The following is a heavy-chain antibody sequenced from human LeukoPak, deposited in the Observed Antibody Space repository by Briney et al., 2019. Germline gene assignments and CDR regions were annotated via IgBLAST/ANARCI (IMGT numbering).Heavy chain of an antibody. D-gene: IGHD6-13*01. CDR2: FDPEDGET. J-gene: IGHJ4*02. CDR1: GYTLTELS. Sequence: ASVKVSCKVSGYTLTELSMHWVRQAPGKGLEWMGGFDPEDGETIYAQKFQGRVTITADKSTSTAYMELSSLRSEDTAVYYCARDSIAAAGTKGFDYWGQGTLVTVSS. V-gene: IGHV1-24*01. CDR3: ARDSIAAAGTKGFDY.